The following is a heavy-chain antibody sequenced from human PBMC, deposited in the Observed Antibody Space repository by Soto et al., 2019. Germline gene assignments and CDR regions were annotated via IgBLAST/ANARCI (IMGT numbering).Heavy chain of an antibody. J-gene: IGHJ4*01. V-gene: IGHV3-7*01. CDR2: IKQDGNEK. D-gene: IGHD6-19*01. CDR3: AIGHWLGN. Sequence: DVQLVESGGALVQPGESLRLSCAASGFTFSDYLMTWVRQAPGKGLEWVATIKQDGNEKYYVDSVKGRFTISRDNDKNSLYLQMNGLRAEDTAVYYCAIGHWLGNWGHGTLVTVSS. CDR1: GFTFSDYL.